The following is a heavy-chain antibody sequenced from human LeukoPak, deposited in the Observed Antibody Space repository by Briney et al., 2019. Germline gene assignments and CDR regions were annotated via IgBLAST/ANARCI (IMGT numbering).Heavy chain of an antibody. Sequence: GGSLRLSCAASGFTFSSYEMNWVRQAPGQGLEWVSYISSSGSTIYYADSVKGRFTISRDNAKNSLYLQMNSLRAEDTAVYYCAELGITMIGGVWGKGTTVTISS. J-gene: IGHJ6*04. CDR1: GFTFSSYE. V-gene: IGHV3-48*03. CDR3: AELGITMIGGV. CDR2: ISSSGSTI. D-gene: IGHD3-10*02.